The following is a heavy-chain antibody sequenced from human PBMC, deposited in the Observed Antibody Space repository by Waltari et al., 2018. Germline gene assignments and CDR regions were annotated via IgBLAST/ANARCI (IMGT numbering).Heavy chain of an antibody. J-gene: IGHJ2*01. D-gene: IGHD4-17*01. CDR3: ATNGDYRYWYFDL. CDR2: FDPEDGET. Sequence: QVQLVQSGAEVTKPGASVKVSCKVSGYTPTELSTHCVRQAPGKGLEWMGGFDPEDGETIYAQKFQGRVTMTEDTSTDTAYMELSSLRSEDTAVYYCATNGDYRYWYFDLWGRGTLVTVSS. CDR1: GYTPTELS. V-gene: IGHV1-24*01.